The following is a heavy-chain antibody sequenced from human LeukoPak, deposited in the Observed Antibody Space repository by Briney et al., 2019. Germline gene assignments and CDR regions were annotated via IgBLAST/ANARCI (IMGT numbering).Heavy chain of an antibody. V-gene: IGHV4-61*02. CDR2: IYTSGTT. D-gene: IGHD3-10*01. J-gene: IGHJ5*01. CDR3: ARGGTWFGEFHS. Sequence: SETLSLTRTVSGYSISSGYYWGWIRQPAGKGLQWIGRIYTSGTTNYNPSLKSQVTISVDTSKNQFSLRLSSVTAADTAVYYCARGGTWFGEFHSWGQGTLVTVSS. CDR1: GYSISSGYY.